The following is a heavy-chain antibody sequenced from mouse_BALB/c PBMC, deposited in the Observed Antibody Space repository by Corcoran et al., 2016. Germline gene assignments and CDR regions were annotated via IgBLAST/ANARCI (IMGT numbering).Heavy chain of an antibody. CDR3: ASGITTPDYAMDY. CDR1: GFNIKDTY. V-gene: IGHV14-3*02. Sequence: EVQLQQSGAELVKPGASVKLSCTASGFNIKDTYMHLVKQRPEQGLEWIGRIDPANGNTKYDPKFQCKATITADTSSNTAYLKLSILTSEDTAVYYCASGITTPDYAMDYWGQGTSVTVSS. J-gene: IGHJ4*01. D-gene: IGHD2-4*01. CDR2: IDPANGNT.